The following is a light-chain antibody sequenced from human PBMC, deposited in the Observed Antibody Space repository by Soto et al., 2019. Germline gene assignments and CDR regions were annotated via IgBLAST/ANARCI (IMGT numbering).Light chain of an antibody. Sequence: DIRMTQSPSSLSASVRDIVIITCRASQSISTYLNWYQQKPGKPPKLLIYAASSLQSGVPSRFSGSGSGTQFTLTIISLQPEDFASYYCQQSHSTPPTFGQGTKVELQ. CDR3: QQSHSTPPT. V-gene: IGKV1-39*01. CDR1: QSISTY. J-gene: IGKJ1*01. CDR2: AAS.